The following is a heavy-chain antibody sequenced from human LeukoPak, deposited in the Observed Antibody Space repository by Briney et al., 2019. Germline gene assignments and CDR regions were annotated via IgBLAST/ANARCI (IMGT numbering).Heavy chain of an antibody. V-gene: IGHV3-23*01. CDR2: ISGSGGST. Sequence: GGSLRLSCAASGFTFSSYAMSWVRQAPGKGLEWVSAISGSGGSTYYADSVKGRFTISRDNSKNTLYLQMNSLRAEDTAVYYCAKDPQASSSIPYYFDYWGQGTLVTVSS. D-gene: IGHD6-13*01. CDR3: AKDPQASSSIPYYFDY. CDR1: GFTFSSYA. J-gene: IGHJ4*02.